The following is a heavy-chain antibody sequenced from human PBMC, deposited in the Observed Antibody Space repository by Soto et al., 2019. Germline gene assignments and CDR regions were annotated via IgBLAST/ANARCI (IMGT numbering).Heavy chain of an antibody. CDR3: ARTYDDSGPNSGGYGFDI. V-gene: IGHV4-59*01. D-gene: IGHD3-22*01. J-gene: IGHJ3*02. CDR1: GASISSYY. CDR2: IYYSEST. Sequence: SETLSLTCSVSGASISSYYWSWIRQPPGKGLEWLAYIYYSESTSYNPSLKSRVSISLDTSMNQFSLKLSSVTAADTAVYYCARTYDDSGPNSGGYGFDIWGQGTMVTVSS.